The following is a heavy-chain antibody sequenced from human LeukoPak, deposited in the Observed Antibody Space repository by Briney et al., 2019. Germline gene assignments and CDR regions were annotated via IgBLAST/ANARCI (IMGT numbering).Heavy chain of an antibody. J-gene: IGHJ6*03. CDR1: GYSLTSYW. Sequence: GESLKISCKGSGYSLTSYWIGWVRQMPGKGLEWMGIIYPGDSDTRYSPSFQGQVTISADKSISTAYLQWSSLKASDTAMYYCARQTTTVTTAGIYYYYYMDVWGKGTTVTVSS. D-gene: IGHD4-17*01. V-gene: IGHV5-51*01. CDR2: IYPGDSDT. CDR3: ARQTTTVTTAGIYYYYYMDV.